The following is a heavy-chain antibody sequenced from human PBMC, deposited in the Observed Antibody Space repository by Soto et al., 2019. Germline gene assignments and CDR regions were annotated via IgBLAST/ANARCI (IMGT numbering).Heavy chain of an antibody. CDR2: IYYSGST. J-gene: IGHJ5*02. V-gene: IGHV4-59*01. CDR1: GGSISSYY. D-gene: IGHD6-6*01. Sequence: SETLSLTXTVSGGSISSYYWSWIRQPPGKGLEWIGYIYYSGSTNYNPSLKSRVTISVDTSKNQFSLKLSSVTAADTAVYYCARGGGRKIAALYWFDPWGQGTLVTVCS. CDR3: ARGGGRKIAALYWFDP.